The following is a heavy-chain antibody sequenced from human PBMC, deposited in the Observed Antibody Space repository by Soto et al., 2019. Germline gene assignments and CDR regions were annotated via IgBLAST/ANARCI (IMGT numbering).Heavy chain of an antibody. D-gene: IGHD3-10*01. CDR3: AGGRDTVVRGVMNWFDP. Sequence: QVQLQQWGAGLLKSSETLSLTCAVYGGSFSGYYWNWLRQPPGEGLEGIGKIGQSGSTNYNPSLKGRGTRSFDPSRSQFSLKWSSVTAMATAVYYCAGGRDTVVRGVMNWFDPWGQGTLVTVSS. CDR2: IGQSGST. V-gene: IGHV4-34*01. J-gene: IGHJ5*02. CDR1: GGSFSGYY.